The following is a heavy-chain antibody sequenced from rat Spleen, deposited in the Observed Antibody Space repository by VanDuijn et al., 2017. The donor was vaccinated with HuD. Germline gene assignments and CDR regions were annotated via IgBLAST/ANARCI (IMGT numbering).Heavy chain of an antibody. Sequence: EVQLVESGGGLVQPGRSMKLSCAASGFTFSNYYMAWVRQAPTKGLEWVASISTGGGNTYYRDSVKGRFTISRDNAKSTLYLQMDSLRSEDTATYYCASDLYGGYEWYFDFWGPGTMVTVSS. J-gene: IGHJ1*01. D-gene: IGHD1-11*01. CDR3: ASDLYGGYEWYFDF. V-gene: IGHV5-25*01. CDR1: GFTFSNYY. CDR2: ISTGGGNT.